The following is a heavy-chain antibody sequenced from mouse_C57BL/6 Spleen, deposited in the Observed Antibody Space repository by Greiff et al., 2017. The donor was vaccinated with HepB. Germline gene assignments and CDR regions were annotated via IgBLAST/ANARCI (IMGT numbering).Heavy chain of an antibody. CDR3: ARGYYVNFGCAY. CDR2: IDPEDGET. CDR1: GFNIKDYY. D-gene: IGHD2-1*01. Sequence: EVQLQQSGAELVKPGASVKLSCTASGFNIKDYYMHWVKQRTEQGLEWIGRIDPEDGETKSAPKFQGKATITADTSSNTAYLQLSSLTSDDTAVYYCARGYYVNFGCAYWGQGTLFTVSA. V-gene: IGHV14-2*01. J-gene: IGHJ3*01.